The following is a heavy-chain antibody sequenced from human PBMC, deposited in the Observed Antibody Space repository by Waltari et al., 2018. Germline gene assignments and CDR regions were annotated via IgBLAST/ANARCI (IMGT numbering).Heavy chain of an antibody. CDR1: VVIFSTSC. D-gene: IGHD6-13*01. Sequence: EVQLVESGGGLVQPGGSLSLSCAASVVIFSTSCLHWVRQAPGKGLVSVSHINTDGSITNYADSVKGRFTISRDNAKNTLFLQMNSLRAEDTAVYYCVLYSSSFLGDCWGQGTLVTVSS. V-gene: IGHV3-74*01. CDR2: INTDGSIT. CDR3: VLYSSSFLGDC. J-gene: IGHJ4*02.